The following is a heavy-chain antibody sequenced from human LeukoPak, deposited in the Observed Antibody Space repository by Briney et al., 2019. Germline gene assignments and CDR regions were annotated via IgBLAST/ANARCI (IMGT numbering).Heavy chain of an antibody. CDR2: IYYSGST. J-gene: IGHJ6*02. D-gene: IGHD3-22*01. CDR3: ARTVAYYYDSSGYPYGMDV. V-gene: IGHV4-59*01. CDR1: GGSISSYY. Sequence: SETLSLTCTVSGGSISSYYWSWIRQPPGKGPEWIGYIYYSGSTNYNPSLKSRVIISVDTSKNQFSLKLSSVTAADTAVYYCARTVAYYYDSSGYPYGMDVWGQGTTVTVSS.